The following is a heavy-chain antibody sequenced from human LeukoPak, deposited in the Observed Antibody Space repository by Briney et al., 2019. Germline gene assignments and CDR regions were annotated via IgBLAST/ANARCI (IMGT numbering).Heavy chain of an antibody. J-gene: IGHJ4*02. CDR1: GYTFTSYG. CDR3: ARLPKGTIFGVVDY. D-gene: IGHD3-3*01. Sequence: ASVKVSCKASGYTFTSYGISWVRQAPGQGLEWMGWINPNNGGTSYAHKFQGRVTLTRDTSIKTAYMELSSLRSDDTAMYYCARLPKGTIFGVVDYWGQGTLVTVSS. V-gene: IGHV1-2*07. CDR2: INPNNGGT.